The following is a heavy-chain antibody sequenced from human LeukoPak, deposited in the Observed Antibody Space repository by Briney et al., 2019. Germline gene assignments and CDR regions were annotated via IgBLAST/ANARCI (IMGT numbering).Heavy chain of an antibody. J-gene: IGHJ3*02. V-gene: IGHV1-8*01. Sequence: ASVKVSCKASGYTFTSYDINWVRQATGQGPEWMGWMNPNSGNTGYAQKFQGRVTMTRNTSISTAYMELSSLRSEDTAVYYCARGPGYSSSSTTFDIWGQGTMVTVSS. CDR3: ARGPGYSSSSTTFDI. D-gene: IGHD6-6*01. CDR2: MNPNSGNT. CDR1: GYTFTSYD.